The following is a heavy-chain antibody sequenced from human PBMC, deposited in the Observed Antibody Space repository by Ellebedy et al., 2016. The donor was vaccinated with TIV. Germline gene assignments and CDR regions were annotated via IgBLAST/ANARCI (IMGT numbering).Heavy chain of an antibody. D-gene: IGHD6-19*01. CDR3: AREGWYRDFDY. CDR2: INHSGST. V-gene: IGHV4-34*01. J-gene: IGHJ4*02. CDR1: GGSFSGYY. Sequence: SETLSLTXAVYGGSFSGYYWSWIRQPPGKGLEWIGEINHSGSTNYNPSLKSRVTMSVDTSKNQFSLKLSSVTAADTAVYYCAREGWYRDFDYWGQGTLVTVSS.